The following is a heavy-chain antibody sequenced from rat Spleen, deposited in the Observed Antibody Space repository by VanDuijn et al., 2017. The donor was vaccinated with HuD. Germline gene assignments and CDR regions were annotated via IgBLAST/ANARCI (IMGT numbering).Heavy chain of an antibody. CDR2: VNKDSSII. V-gene: IGHV4-2*01. J-gene: IGHJ2*01. CDR3: VREEFGVRD. D-gene: IGHD4-3*01. Sequence: EVKLVESGGGLVQPGRSLKLSCEASGFNFKDDWMGWVRQAPGKGLEWIGEVNKDSSIIKYTPSLKDKITISRENAQNTLYLQMSKLGSEDTAIYYCVREEFGVRDWGQGVMVTVSS. CDR1: GFNFKDDW.